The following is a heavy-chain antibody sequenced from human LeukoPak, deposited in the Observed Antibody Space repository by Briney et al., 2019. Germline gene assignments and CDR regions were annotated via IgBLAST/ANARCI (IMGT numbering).Heavy chain of an antibody. CDR2: ISGSGSSS. V-gene: IGHV3-23*01. CDR3: AKDQRTISTFDY. J-gene: IGHJ4*02. Sequence: GGSLRLSCAASGFTFSNYGMSWVRQAPGKGLEWVSAISGSGSSSYYADSVKGRFTISRDNSKNTLYLQINSLRAEDTDIYYCAKDQRTISTFDYWGQGPLVTVSS. D-gene: IGHD3-3*01. CDR1: GFTFSNYG.